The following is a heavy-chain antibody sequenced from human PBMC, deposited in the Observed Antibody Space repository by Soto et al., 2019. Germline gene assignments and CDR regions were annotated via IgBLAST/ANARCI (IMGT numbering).Heavy chain of an antibody. V-gene: IGHV3-33*05. J-gene: IGHJ1*01. D-gene: IGHD6-13*01. CDR2: RSYDGSIK. CDR1: GFTLSSYT. CDR3: ARDLGSSWYTEYFQQ. Sequence: SLTLACAPSGFTLSSYTLSWWRRAPGKGLEWVAVRSYDGSIKYYAESGKGRFTISRDNAKNSLYLQMNSLRAEDTAVYYCARDLGSSWYTEYFQQWGQGGLVTVSS.